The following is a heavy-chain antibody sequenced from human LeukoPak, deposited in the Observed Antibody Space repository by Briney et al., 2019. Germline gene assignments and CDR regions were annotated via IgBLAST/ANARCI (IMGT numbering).Heavy chain of an antibody. CDR1: GFTVSSNY. CDR2: IYSGGST. V-gene: IGHV3-53*01. J-gene: IGHJ3*02. D-gene: IGHD3-9*01. Sequence: GGSLRLSCAASGFTVSSNYMSWVRQAPGKGLEWVSVIYSGGSTYYADSVNGRFTISRDNSKNTLYLQMNSLRAEDTAVYYCARGDILTSQGAFDIWGQGTMVTVSS. CDR3: ARGDILTSQGAFDI.